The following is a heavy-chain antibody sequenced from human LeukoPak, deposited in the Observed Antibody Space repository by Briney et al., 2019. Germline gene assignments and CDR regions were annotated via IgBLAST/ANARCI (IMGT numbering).Heavy chain of an antibody. Sequence: SETLSLTCTVSGGSISSGGYYWSWIRQPPGKGLEWIGYIYYSGSTNYNPSLKSRVTISVDTSKNQFSLKLSSVTAADTAVYYCARSRGVTNFDYWGQGTLVTVSS. D-gene: IGHD4-17*01. CDR2: IYYSGST. V-gene: IGHV4-61*08. J-gene: IGHJ4*02. CDR1: GGSISSGGYY. CDR3: ARSRGVTNFDY.